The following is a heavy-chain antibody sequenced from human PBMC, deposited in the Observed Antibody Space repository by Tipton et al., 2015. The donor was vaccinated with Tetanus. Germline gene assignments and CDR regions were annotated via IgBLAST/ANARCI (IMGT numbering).Heavy chain of an antibody. J-gene: IGHJ4*02. CDR1: GDSVSSNGAS. V-gene: IGHV6-1*01. CDR3: VRRRYSAYTGYLDL. D-gene: IGHD3-16*01. CDR2: TYYESKWNH. Sequence: LVKPTQTLSLTCVISGDSVSSNGASWNWFRQSPSRGLEWLGRTYYESKWNHDYAVSVKSRITINADTSKNQVSLLLKSVTHEDTAVYFCVRRRYSAYTGYLDLWGQGTLVTVSS.